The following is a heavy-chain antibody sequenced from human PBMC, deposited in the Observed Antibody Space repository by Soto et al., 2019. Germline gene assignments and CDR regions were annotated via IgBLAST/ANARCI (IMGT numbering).Heavy chain of an antibody. Sequence: QVQVMESGGGVVQPGRSLRLSCAASGFTFSRYAIHWVRPAPGKGLEWVAVISRDGTNKYYVDSVKGRFTISRDNSRNTLYLQMNSLRHEDAAVYYCARSRSGAVADSFDFWGQGTLVTVSS. D-gene: IGHD3-10*01. CDR3: ARSRSGAVADSFDF. CDR2: ISRDGTNK. CDR1: GFTFSRYA. V-gene: IGHV3-30*04. J-gene: IGHJ4*02.